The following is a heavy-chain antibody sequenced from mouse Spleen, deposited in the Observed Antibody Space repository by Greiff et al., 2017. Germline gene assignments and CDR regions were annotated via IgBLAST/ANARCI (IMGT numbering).Heavy chain of an antibody. V-gene: IGHV1-54*01. D-gene: IGHD3-1*01. CDR3: ARGGSSGPKGMDY. CDR2: INPGSGGT. Sequence: LQESGAELVRPGTSVKVSCKASGYAFTNYLIEWVKQRPGQGLEWIGVINPGSGGTNYNEKFKGKATLTADKSSSTAYMQLSSLTSEDSAVYFCARGGSSGPKGMDYWGQGTSVTVSS. CDR1: GYAFTNYL. J-gene: IGHJ4*01.